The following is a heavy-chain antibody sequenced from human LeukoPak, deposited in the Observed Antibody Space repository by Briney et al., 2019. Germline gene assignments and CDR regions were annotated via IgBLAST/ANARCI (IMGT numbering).Heavy chain of an antibody. CDR3: AGDSLSPPQGDS. CDR1: GFTVSSSY. V-gene: IGHV3-53*01. D-gene: IGHD2/OR15-2a*01. Sequence: GGSLRLSCAASGFTVSSSYMSWVRQAPGKGLEWVSVIYSDGDTYYPESVKGRFTISRDNSKNTLYLQMSSLRAGDTAVYYCAGDSLSPPQGDSWGQGTLVTVSS. J-gene: IGHJ4*02. CDR2: IYSDGDT.